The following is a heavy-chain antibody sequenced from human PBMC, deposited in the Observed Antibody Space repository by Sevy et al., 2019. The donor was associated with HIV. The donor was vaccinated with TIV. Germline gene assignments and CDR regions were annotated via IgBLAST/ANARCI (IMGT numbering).Heavy chain of an antibody. CDR1: GFTFSSYA. J-gene: IGHJ6*02. CDR2: ISYDGSNK. Sequence: GPLRLSCAASGFTFSSYAMHWVRQAPGKGLEWVAVISYDGSNKYYADSVKGRFTISRDNSKNTLYLQMNSLRAEDTAVYYCVRAEEPGYYYYYGMDVWGQGTTVTVSS. CDR3: VRAEEPGYYYYYGMDV. V-gene: IGHV3-30-3*01.